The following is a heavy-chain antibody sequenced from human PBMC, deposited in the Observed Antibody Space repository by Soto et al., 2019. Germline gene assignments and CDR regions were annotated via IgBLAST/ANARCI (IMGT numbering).Heavy chain of an antibody. J-gene: IGHJ4*02. Sequence: QVQLQESGPGLVKPSQTLSLTCTVSGGSISSGDYYWSWIRQPPGKGLEWIGYIYYSGSTYDNPSLLSRVTISVDTANNQFSLKLSSVTAADTAVYYCARALVPAASAGYYFDYWGQGTLVTVSS. CDR1: GGSISSGDYY. CDR3: ARALVPAASAGYYFDY. CDR2: IYYSGST. V-gene: IGHV4-30-4*01. D-gene: IGHD2-2*01.